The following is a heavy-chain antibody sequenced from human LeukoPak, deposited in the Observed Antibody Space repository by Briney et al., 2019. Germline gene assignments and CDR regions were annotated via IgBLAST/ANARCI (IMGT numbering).Heavy chain of an antibody. CDR1: GGSFSGYY. CDR3: ARVDSGSFGFYYYYYMHG. CDR2: INHSGRN. J-gene: IGHJ6*03. D-gene: IGHD1-26*01. Sequence: SETLSLTCAVYGGSFSGYYWSWIRQPPGKGLEWVGEINHSGRNNYNPSPKRGGTITVDKYKNQFSLKLSSVTAADTAVYYCARVDSGSFGFYYYYYMHGWGKGTTVTVSS. V-gene: IGHV4-34*01.